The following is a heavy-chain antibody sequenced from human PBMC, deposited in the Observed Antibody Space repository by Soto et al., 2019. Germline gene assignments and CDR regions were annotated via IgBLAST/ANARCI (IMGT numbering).Heavy chain of an antibody. V-gene: IGHV3-9*01. CDR1: GLNFDDFA. D-gene: IGHD3-3*01. CDR3: AKGRYDFWSPYYFDS. J-gene: IGHJ4*02. CDR2: ITWNSRVL. Sequence: GWSLRLSCVGTGLNFDDFAMHWVRQAPGKGLEWVSGITWNSRVLAYADSVKGRFTISRDNARNSLYLQMDSLRDEDTALYYCAKGRYDFWSPYYFDSWGQGTLVTVSS.